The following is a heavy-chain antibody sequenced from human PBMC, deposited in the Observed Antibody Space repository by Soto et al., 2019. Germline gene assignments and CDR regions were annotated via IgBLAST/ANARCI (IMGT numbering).Heavy chain of an antibody. CDR3: ARDLFGYDSSGYYRGVYGDYYYYGMDV. Sequence: GESLKISCAASGFTVSSNYMSWVRQAPGKGLEWVSVIYSGGSTYYADSVKGRFTISRDNSKNTLYLQMNSLRAEDTAVYYCARDLFGYDSSGYYRGVYGDYYYYGMDVWGQGTTVTVSS. J-gene: IGHJ6*02. V-gene: IGHV3-53*01. CDR1: GFTVSSNY. CDR2: IYSGGST. D-gene: IGHD3-22*01.